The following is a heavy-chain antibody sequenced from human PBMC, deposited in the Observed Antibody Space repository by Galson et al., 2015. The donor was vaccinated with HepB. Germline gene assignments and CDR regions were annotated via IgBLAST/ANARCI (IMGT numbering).Heavy chain of an antibody. V-gene: IGHV1-3*01. Sequence: SVKVSCKASGYTFTSYAIHWVRQAPGQRLEWMGWINAGNGNTEYSQKFQDRVTIMRDTSANTAYMELDGLTSEDTAVYYCARDSDHFDYWGQGTLVTVSS. J-gene: IGHJ4*02. CDR3: ARDSDHFDY. CDR1: GYTFTSYA. D-gene: IGHD2-21*02. CDR2: INAGNGNT.